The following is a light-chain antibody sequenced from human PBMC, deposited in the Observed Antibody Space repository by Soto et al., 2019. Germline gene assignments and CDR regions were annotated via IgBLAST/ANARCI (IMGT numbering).Light chain of an antibody. CDR2: AAS. V-gene: IGKV1-39*01. CDR1: QSISSY. Sequence: DIQMTQSPSSLSASVGDRVTITCRASQSISSYLNWYQQKPGKAPKLLIYAASSLQSGVPSRFSGSGSGTYFTLTISSLQPADFATYYCQQSYSTSWTFGQGTKVEIK. CDR3: QQSYSTSWT. J-gene: IGKJ1*01.